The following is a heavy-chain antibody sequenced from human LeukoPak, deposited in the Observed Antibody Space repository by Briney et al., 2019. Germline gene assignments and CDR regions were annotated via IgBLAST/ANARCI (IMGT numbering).Heavy chain of an antibody. J-gene: IGHJ4*02. Sequence: PSETLSLTCAVYGGSLRGYYWSWIRQPPGKGLEWIGEINHSGSTNYNPSLKSRVTISVDTSKNQFSLKLTSVTAADTAVYYCARGLGQFDCWGQGTLVTVSS. CDR1: GGSLRGYY. CDR3: ARGLGQFDC. CDR2: INHSGST. V-gene: IGHV4-34*01.